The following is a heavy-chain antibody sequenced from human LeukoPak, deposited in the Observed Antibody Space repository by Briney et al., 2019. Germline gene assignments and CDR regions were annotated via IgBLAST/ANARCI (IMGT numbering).Heavy chain of an antibody. V-gene: IGHV3-7*04. CDR3: ARGARVFDY. J-gene: IGHJ4*02. CDR2: IKQDGSEN. CDR1: GFTFSSYS. Sequence: PGGSLRLSCAASGFTFSSYSMSWVRQAPRKGLEWVANIKQDGSENSYVDSVKGRFTISRDNAKNSLYLQMDSLRAEDSAVYYCARGARVFDYWGPGTLVTVSS.